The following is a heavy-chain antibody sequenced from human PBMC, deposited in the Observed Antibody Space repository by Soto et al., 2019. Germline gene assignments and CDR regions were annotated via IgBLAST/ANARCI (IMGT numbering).Heavy chain of an antibody. D-gene: IGHD3-16*01. V-gene: IGHV3-23*01. CDR1: GFIFATTA. Sequence: VQLLQSGGGLVQPGGSLRLSCEASGFIFATTAMGWVRQAPGKGLEWVSTISGSGVRTYYADSVKGRFTISRGNSKNTLFLQMNSLRADDTAVYFRAAVMGSDYDYVWGSLSFDHWGQGALVTVST. J-gene: IGHJ4*02. CDR3: AAVMGSDYDYVWGSLSFDH. CDR2: ISGSGVRT.